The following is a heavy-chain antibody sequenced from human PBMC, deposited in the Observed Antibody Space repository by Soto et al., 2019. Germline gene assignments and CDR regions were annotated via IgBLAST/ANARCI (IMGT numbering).Heavy chain of an antibody. V-gene: IGHV3-23*01. J-gene: IGHJ4*02. D-gene: IGHD3-22*01. CDR3: AKEPSGVTMIVVATVLDY. CDR1: GFTFSSYA. Sequence: VGSLRLSCAASGFTFSSYAMSWVRQAPGKGLEWVSAISGSGGSTYYADSVKGRFTISRDNSKNTLYLQMNSLRAEDTAVYYCAKEPSGVTMIVVATVLDYWGQGTLVTVSS. CDR2: ISGSGGST.